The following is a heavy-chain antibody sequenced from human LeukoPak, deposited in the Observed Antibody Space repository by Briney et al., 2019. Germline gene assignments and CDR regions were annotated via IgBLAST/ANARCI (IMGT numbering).Heavy chain of an antibody. Sequence: ASVKVSCKASGGTFSSYAISWVRQAPGQGLEWMGWISAYNGNTNYAQKLQGRVTMTTDTSTSTAYMELRSLRSDDTAVYYCARLTISDYYDSSGYSHYYYYGMDVWGQGTTVTVSS. V-gene: IGHV1-18*01. D-gene: IGHD3-22*01. CDR3: ARLTISDYYDSSGYSHYYYYGMDV. CDR2: ISAYNGNT. J-gene: IGHJ6*02. CDR1: GGTFSSYA.